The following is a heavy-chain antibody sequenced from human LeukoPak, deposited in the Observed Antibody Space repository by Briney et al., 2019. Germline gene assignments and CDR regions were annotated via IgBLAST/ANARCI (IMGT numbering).Heavy chain of an antibody. D-gene: IGHD2-2*01. Sequence: MASETLSLTCTVSGGSISSSSYYWGWTRQPPGKGLEWVGSIYYSGSTYYNPSLQSRVTISIDTSKNQFSLKLDSVTAADTAVYYCAQVVVAPTANYWGQGTLVTVSS. CDR1: GGSISSSSYY. CDR3: AQVVVAPTANY. CDR2: IYYSGST. J-gene: IGHJ4*02. V-gene: IGHV4-39*01.